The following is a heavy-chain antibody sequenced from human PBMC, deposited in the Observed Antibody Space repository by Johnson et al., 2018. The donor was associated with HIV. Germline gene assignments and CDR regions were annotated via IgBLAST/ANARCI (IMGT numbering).Heavy chain of an antibody. J-gene: IGHJ3*02. Sequence: VQLVESGGGVVQPGGSLRLSCAASGFTFSTFGMHWVRQAPGKGLEWVSFKRYDGSNKYYADFVKGRFTTSRDNSKNTLYLQMNSLRAEDTAVYYCARDDLGNPFSSYDAFDIWGQGTMVTVSS. CDR3: ARDDLGNPFSSYDAFDI. CDR2: KRYDGSNK. D-gene: IGHD6-13*01. CDR1: GFTFSTFG. V-gene: IGHV3-30*02.